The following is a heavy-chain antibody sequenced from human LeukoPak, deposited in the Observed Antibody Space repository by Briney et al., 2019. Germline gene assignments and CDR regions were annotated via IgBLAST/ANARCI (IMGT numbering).Heavy chain of an antibody. D-gene: IGHD1-26*01. V-gene: IGHV4-38-2*01. CDR3: ARPQPGGSGSYYFDY. CDR1: GYSISSGYY. Sequence: SETLSLTCAVSGYSISSGYYWGWIRQPPGKGLEWIGSIYHSGSTYYNPSFKSRVTISVDTSKTQFSLKLGSVPAAATAVYYCARPQPGGSGSYYFDYWGQGTLVTVSS. J-gene: IGHJ4*02. CDR2: IYHSGST.